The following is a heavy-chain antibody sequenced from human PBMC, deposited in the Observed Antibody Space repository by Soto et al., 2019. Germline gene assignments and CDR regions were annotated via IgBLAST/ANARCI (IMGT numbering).Heavy chain of an antibody. CDR3: ARDPRDMVRGARVGPFDP. V-gene: IGHV3-11*05. J-gene: IGHJ5*02. CDR2: ISSSSSYT. CDR1: GFTFSDYY. Sequence: PGGSLRLSCAASGFTFSDYYMSWIRQAPGKGLEWVSYISSSSSYTNYADSVKGRFTISRDNAKNSLYLQMNSLRAEDTAVYYCARDPRDMVRGARVGPFDPWGQGTLVTVSS. D-gene: IGHD3-10*01.